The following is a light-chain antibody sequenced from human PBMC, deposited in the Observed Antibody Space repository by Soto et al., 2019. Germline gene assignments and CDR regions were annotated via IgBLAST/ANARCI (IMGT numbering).Light chain of an antibody. CDR2: DAS. CDR1: QSISSW. CDR3: QQYNSYSGT. J-gene: IGKJ1*01. Sequence: TQSPGTLSASVGDRVTITCRASQSISSWSAWYQQKPGKAPKLLIYDASSLESGVPSRFSGSGSGTEFTLTISSLQPDDFATYYCQQYNSYSGTFGQGTKVDIK. V-gene: IGKV1-5*01.